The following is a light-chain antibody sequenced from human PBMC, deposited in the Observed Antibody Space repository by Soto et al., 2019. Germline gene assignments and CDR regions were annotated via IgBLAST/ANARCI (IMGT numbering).Light chain of an antibody. V-gene: IGLV2-8*01. CDR3: SSYAGSNTWV. CDR1: SSDVGNYKY. Sequence: QSALTQSPSASGSPGQSVTISCTVTSSDVGNYKYVSWYQQHPGQASKLMIYEVSKRPSGVPDRFSGSKSGNTASLTVSGLQAEDEADYYCSSYAGSNTWVFGGGTKLTVL. J-gene: IGLJ3*02. CDR2: EVS.